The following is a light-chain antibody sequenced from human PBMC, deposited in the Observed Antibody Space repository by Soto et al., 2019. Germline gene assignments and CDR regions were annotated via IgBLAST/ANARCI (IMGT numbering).Light chain of an antibody. Sequence: DIQMTQSPSSLSASVEDRVIITCRASQSISNHLNWYQQKPGKAPKLLIFAASSLQSGVPSRFSGSRSGPDFTLTISSLQPEDFATYYCQQDYNYPRTFGQGTKVDIK. CDR1: QSISNH. CDR2: AAS. J-gene: IGKJ1*01. V-gene: IGKV1-39*01. CDR3: QQDYNYPRT.